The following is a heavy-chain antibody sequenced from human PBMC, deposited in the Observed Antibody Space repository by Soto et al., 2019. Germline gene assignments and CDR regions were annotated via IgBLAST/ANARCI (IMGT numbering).Heavy chain of an antibody. V-gene: IGHV3-21*06. Sequence: GGSLRPSCAASGFTFTRYSMNWVRQAPGKGLEWVSSISSTTHYIYYADSMRGRFTISRDNAKNAVYLEMNSLRAEDTAVYYCARESEDLTSNFDYWGQGTLVTVSS. CDR2: ISSTTHYI. CDR3: ARESEDLTSNFDY. CDR1: GFTFTRYS. J-gene: IGHJ4*02.